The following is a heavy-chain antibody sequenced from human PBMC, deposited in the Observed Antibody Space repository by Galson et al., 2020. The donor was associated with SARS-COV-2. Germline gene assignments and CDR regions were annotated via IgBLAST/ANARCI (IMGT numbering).Heavy chain of an antibody. CDR1: GYSVSTTNY. D-gene: IGHD3-22*01. V-gene: IGHV4-38-2*02. CDR2: GYPSGTT. Sequence: SETLSLTCTVSGYSVSTTNYWGWVRQPPGRGLQWIGSGYPSGTTYYNPSLKSRVTISVDTSKNQLSLRRDSVTAADTAPYYCAGQSVNMIVLVTVLGWYFGLWGRGSLVAVSS. J-gene: IGHJ2*01. CDR3: AGQSVNMIVLVTVLGWYFGL.